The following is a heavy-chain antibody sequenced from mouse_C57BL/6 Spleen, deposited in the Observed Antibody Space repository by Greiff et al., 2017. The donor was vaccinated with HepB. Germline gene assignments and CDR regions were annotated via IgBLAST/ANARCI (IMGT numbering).Heavy chain of an antibody. D-gene: IGHD4-1*01. Sequence: VQLQQSVAELVRPGGSVQLSCPAFGFNIKKTHMHWGKQRAEQGLEWIGRIDPANGNTKYAPKFQGKATITADTSSNTAYLQLSSLTSEDTAIYYCARSEVGRTWFAYWGQGTLVTVSA. V-gene: IGHV14-3*01. J-gene: IGHJ3*01. CDR1: GFNIKKTH. CDR3: ARSEVGRTWFAY. CDR2: IDPANGNT.